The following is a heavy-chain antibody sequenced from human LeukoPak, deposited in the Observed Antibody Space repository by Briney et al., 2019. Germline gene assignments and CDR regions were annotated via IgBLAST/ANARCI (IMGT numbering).Heavy chain of an antibody. CDR2: ISAYNGNT. CDR1: GGTFSSYA. J-gene: IGHJ4*02. Sequence: ASVKVSCKASGGTFSSYAISWVRQAPGQGLEWMGWISAYNGNTNYAQKLQDRVTMTTDTSTSTAYMELRSLRSDDTAVYYCARGGFGRVTSLIYSFEYWGQGTLVTVSS. D-gene: IGHD2-21*02. V-gene: IGHV1-18*01. CDR3: ARGGFGRVTSLIYSFEY.